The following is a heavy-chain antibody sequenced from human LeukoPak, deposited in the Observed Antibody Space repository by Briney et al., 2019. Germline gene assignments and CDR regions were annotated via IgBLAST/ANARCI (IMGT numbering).Heavy chain of an antibody. D-gene: IGHD2-2*01. V-gene: IGHV3-7*01. J-gene: IGHJ2*01. CDR1: GFTFSSYW. Sequence: GGSLRLSCAASGFTFSSYWMSWVRQAPGKGLEWVANIKQDGSEKYYVDSVKGRFTISRDNAKNSLYLQMNSLRAEDTAVYYCARDGDVVVPALSYWYFDLWGRGTLVTVSS. CDR3: ARDGDVVVPALSYWYFDL. CDR2: IKQDGSEK.